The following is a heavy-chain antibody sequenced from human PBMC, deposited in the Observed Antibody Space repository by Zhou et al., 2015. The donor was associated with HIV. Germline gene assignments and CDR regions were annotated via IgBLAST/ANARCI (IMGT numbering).Heavy chain of an antibody. D-gene: IGHD4-23*01. V-gene: IGHV1-69*01. J-gene: IGHJ4*02. CDR1: GGTFSSYA. CDR2: IIPIFGTA. CDR3: ARGDYGGNSRGGYYFDY. Sequence: QVQLVQSGAEVKKPGSSVKVSCKASGGTFSSYAISWVRQAPGQGLEWMGGIIPIFGTANYAQKFQGRVTITADESTSTAYMELSSLRSEDTAVYYCARGDYGGNSRGGYYFDYWGQGTLVTVSS.